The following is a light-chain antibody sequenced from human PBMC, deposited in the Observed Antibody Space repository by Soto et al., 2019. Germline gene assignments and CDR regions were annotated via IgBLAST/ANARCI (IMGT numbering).Light chain of an antibody. CDR3: QQYNNWPQT. CDR2: DAS. J-gene: IGKJ1*01. Sequence: EIVLTQSPATLSLSPGERATLSCRASQSIGSYLGWYQQKVGQAPRLLIFDASTRATGIPARFSGSGSGTDFTLTISGLQSEDFAVYYCQQYNNWPQTFGQGTKVDIK. V-gene: IGKV3-15*01. CDR1: QSIGSY.